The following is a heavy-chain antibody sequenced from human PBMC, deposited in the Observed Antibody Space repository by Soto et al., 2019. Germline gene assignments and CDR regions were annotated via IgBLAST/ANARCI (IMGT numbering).Heavy chain of an antibody. D-gene: IGHD3-3*01. Sequence: QVQLVESGGGVVQPGRSLRLSCAASGFTFSSYGMHWVRQAPGKGLEWVAVIWYDGSNKYYADSVKGRFTISRDNSKNTLYLQMNSLRAEDTAVYYCARDQRYYDFWSGGSSYMDVWGKGTTVTVSS. CDR2: IWYDGSNK. CDR1: GFTFSSYG. V-gene: IGHV3-33*01. CDR3: ARDQRYYDFWSGGSSYMDV. J-gene: IGHJ6*03.